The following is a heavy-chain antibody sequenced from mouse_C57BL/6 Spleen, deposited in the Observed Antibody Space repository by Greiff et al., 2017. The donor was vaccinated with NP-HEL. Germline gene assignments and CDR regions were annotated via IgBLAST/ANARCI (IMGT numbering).Heavy chain of an antibody. D-gene: IGHD4-1*01. CDR1: GYTFTSYW. CDR2: IYPGSGST. J-gene: IGHJ1*03. V-gene: IGHV1-55*01. CDR3: ARANWDLDWYFDV. Sequence: QVHVKQPGAELVKPGASVKMSCKASGYTFTSYWITWVKQRPGQGLEWIGDIYPGSGSTNYNEKFKSKATLTVDTSSSTAYMQLSSLTSEDSAVYYCARANWDLDWYFDVWGTGTTVTVSS.